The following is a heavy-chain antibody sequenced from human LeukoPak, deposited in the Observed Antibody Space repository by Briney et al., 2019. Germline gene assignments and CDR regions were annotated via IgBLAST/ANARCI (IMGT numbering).Heavy chain of an antibody. CDR1: GFTFSSYS. CDR3: ARDGLAAATLHWCFDL. V-gene: IGHV3-21*01. J-gene: IGHJ2*01. Sequence: PGGSLRLSCAVSGFTFSSYSINWVRQAPGKGLEWVSSISSRSSYIYYADSVKGRFTISRDNTRNSLYMQMNSLRAEAAVVYYCARDGLAAATLHWCFDLWGRGTLVTVSS. CDR2: ISSRSSYI. D-gene: IGHD2-15*01.